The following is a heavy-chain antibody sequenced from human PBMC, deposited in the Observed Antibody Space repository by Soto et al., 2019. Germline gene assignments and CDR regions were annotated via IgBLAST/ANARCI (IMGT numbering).Heavy chain of an antibody. CDR2: ISYDGSNK. V-gene: IGHV3-30-3*01. CDR1: GFTFSSYA. D-gene: IGHD1-1*01. CDR3: ASGYVGGGYYYYGMDV. J-gene: IGHJ6*02. Sequence: QVQLVESGGGVVQPGRSLRLSCAASGFTFSSYAMHWVRQAPGKGLEWVAVISYDGSNKYYADSVKGRFTISRDNSKNTLYLQMNILRAEDTAVYYCASGYVGGGYYYYGMDVWGQGTTVTVSS.